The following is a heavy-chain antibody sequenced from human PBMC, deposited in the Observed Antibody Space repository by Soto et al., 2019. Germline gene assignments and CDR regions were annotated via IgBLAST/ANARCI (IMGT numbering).Heavy chain of an antibody. Sequence: QVQLVQSGAEVKKPGDSVKVSCKASGYTFGHFDITWVRQAPGQGLEWMGAISPHNRNTNYAEKFRGRVTMTTDTSTTTAYMELRSLRSDDTAVYYCARDEGGYDILTGYYKAHHFDQWGQGALVTVSS. J-gene: IGHJ4*02. CDR1: GYTFGHFD. D-gene: IGHD3-9*01. CDR3: ARDEGGYDILTGYYKAHHFDQ. V-gene: IGHV1-18*01. CDR2: ISPHNRNT.